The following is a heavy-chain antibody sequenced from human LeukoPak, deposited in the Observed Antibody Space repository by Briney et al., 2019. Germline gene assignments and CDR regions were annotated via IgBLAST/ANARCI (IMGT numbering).Heavy chain of an antibody. D-gene: IGHD2-15*01. CDR2: IIPILGIA. CDR3: ASRPAWVVAATADRDTDAFDI. J-gene: IGHJ3*02. CDR1: GGTFSSYA. Sequence: ASVKVSCKASGGTFSSYAISWVRQAPGQGLEWMGRIIPILGIANYAQKFQGRVTITVDESTSTAYMELSSLRSEDTAVYYCASRPAWVVAATADRDTDAFDIWGQGTMVTVSS. V-gene: IGHV1-69*04.